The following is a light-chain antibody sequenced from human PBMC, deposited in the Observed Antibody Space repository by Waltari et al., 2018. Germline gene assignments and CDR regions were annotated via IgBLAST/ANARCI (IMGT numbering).Light chain of an antibody. V-gene: IGLV4-69*01. CDR3: QTGGHGTWV. CDR2: INSDGSH. CDR1: SGHSSNI. Sequence: QLVLTQSPSASASLGASVKLTCTLDSGHSSNIVAWLLQPPEEGPRYLMKINSDGSHSKGDEIPDRVSGSSSGAERYLTISSVQSEDEADYYCQTGGHGTWVFGGGTKLTVL. J-gene: IGLJ3*02.